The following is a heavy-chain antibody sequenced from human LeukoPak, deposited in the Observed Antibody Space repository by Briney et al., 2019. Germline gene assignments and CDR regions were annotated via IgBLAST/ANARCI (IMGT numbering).Heavy chain of an antibody. J-gene: IGHJ4*02. CDR3: AKDRGRHYYDSSGYDY. CDR2: ISGSGGST. D-gene: IGHD3-22*01. Sequence: PGGSLRLSCAASGFTFSSYGMSWVRQAPGKGLEWVSAISGSGGSTYYADSVKGRFTISRDNSKNTLYLQMNGLRAEDTAVYYCAKDRGRHYYDSSGYDYWGQGTLVTVSS. V-gene: IGHV3-23*01. CDR1: GFTFSSYG.